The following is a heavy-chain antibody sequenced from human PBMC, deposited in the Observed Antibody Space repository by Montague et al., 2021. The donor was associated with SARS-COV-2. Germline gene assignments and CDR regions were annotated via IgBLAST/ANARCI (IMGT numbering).Heavy chain of an antibody. D-gene: IGHD2-8*02. J-gene: IGHJ4*02. CDR1: GFSLNNFW. CDR2: INQDGSDK. CDR3: ARGGCTSSRYWYD. Sequence: SLSLSASGFSLNNFWMTWVRQGPGKGLEWVANINQDGSDKYYVDSVRGRFTVSRDNAENSLYLQMNSLRAEDTSVYYCARGGCTSSRYWYDWGQGTLVTVSS. V-gene: IGHV3-7*01.